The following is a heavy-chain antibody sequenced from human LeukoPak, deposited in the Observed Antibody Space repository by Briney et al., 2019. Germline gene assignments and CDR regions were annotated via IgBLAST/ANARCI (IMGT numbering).Heavy chain of an antibody. V-gene: IGHV1-2*02. Sequence: ASVKVSYKAFGYTFAGYYMHWVRQAPGQGLEWMGCIKPNSDATDYAQKFQGRVTMTSDTSISTAYMELSRLNSDDTAVYYCARGYGGNSVEIYFDNWGQGTLATVSS. CDR1: GYTFAGYY. J-gene: IGHJ4*02. D-gene: IGHD4-23*01. CDR3: ARGYGGNSVEIYFDN. CDR2: IKPNSDAT.